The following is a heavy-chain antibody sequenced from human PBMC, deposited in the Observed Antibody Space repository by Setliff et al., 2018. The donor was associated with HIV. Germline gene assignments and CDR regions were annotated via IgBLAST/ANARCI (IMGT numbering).Heavy chain of an antibody. CDR1: GYTLTELS. CDR2: FDPEDGET. J-gene: IGHJ4*02. CDR3: ARGRDKYGPIDY. D-gene: IGHD3-10*01. V-gene: IGHV1-24*01. Sequence: ASVKVSCKISGYTLTELSIHWVRQAPGKGLEWMGGFDPEDGETIYAQKFKGRVTMTEDTSTDTAYMELSSLRFEDTAVYYCARGRDKYGPIDYWGQGTLVTVSS.